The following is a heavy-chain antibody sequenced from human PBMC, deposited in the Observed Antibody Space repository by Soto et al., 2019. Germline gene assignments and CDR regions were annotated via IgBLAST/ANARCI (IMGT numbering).Heavy chain of an antibody. J-gene: IGHJ5*02. CDR3: ARAKAPLYSSSWYWFDP. CDR1: GGSISSSSCY. CDR2: IYYSGST. D-gene: IGHD6-13*01. V-gene: IGHV4-39*01. Sequence: SETLSLTCTVSGGSISSSSCYWGWIRQPPGKGLEWIGGIYYSGSTYYNPSLKSRVTISVDTSKNQFSLKLSSVTAADTAVYYCARAKAPLYSSSWYWFDPWGQGTLVTVSS.